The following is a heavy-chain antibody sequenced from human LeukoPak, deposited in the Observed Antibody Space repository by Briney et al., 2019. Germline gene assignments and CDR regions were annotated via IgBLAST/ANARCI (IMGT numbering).Heavy chain of an antibody. J-gene: IGHJ4*02. CDR3: AKDGGLWVSAHWGDS. CDR1: GFTFSSYA. CDR2: ISGSGGST. V-gene: IGHV3-23*01. D-gene: IGHD7-27*01. Sequence: GGSLRLSCAASGFTFSSYAMSWVRQAPGKGLEWVSAISGSGGSTYYADSVKGRFTISRDNSKNTLFLQMSSLRAEDTAAYYCAKDGGLWVSAHWGDSWGRGTLVTVSS.